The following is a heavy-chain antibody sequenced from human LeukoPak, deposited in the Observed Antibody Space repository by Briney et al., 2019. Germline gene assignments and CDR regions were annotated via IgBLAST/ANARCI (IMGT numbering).Heavy chain of an antibody. CDR2: INPNSGGT. CDR1: GYTFTGYY. J-gene: IGHJ4*02. CDR3: ARAQYNWNYSSGY. D-gene: IGHD1-7*01. Sequence: ASVKVSCKASGYTFTGYYMHWVRQAPGQGLEWMGWINPNSGGTNCAQKFQGRVTMTRDTSISTAYMELSRLRSDDTAVYYCARAQYNWNYSSGYWGQGTLVTVSS. V-gene: IGHV1-2*02.